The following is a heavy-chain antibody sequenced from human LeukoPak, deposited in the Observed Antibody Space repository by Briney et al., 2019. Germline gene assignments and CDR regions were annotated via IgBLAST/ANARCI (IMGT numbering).Heavy chain of an antibody. J-gene: IGHJ4*02. D-gene: IGHD6-13*01. Sequence: ASVKVSCMASGYTFTSYDISWVRQAPGQGLEWMGWISTYNSNTNQAEKLQGRITMTTDTSTSTAYMELRSLRSDDAAVYYCARGAAGSYDYWGQGTLVTVSS. V-gene: IGHV1-18*01. CDR1: GYTFTSYD. CDR2: ISTYNSNT. CDR3: ARGAAGSYDY.